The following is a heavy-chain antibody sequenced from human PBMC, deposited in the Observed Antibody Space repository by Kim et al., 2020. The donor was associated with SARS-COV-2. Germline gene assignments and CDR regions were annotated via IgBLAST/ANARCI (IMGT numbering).Heavy chain of an antibody. CDR3: AREDIVVVRVYYYYGMDV. J-gene: IGHJ6*02. CDR1: GGTFSSYA. D-gene: IGHD2-2*01. Sequence: SVKVSCKASGGTFSSYAISWVRQAPGQGLEWMGGIIPIFGTANYAQKFQGRVTITADESTSTAYMELSSLRSEDTAVYYCAREDIVVVRVYYYYGMDVWGQGTTVTVSS. V-gene: IGHV1-69*13. CDR2: IIPIFGTA.